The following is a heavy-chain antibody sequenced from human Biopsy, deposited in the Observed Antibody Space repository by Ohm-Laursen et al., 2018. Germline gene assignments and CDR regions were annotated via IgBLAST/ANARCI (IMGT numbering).Heavy chain of an antibody. CDR3: ARGNGPSG. V-gene: IGHV3-7*04. CDR1: GITFNSDW. J-gene: IGHJ4*02. Sequence: SLRLSCTASGITFNSDWMSWVRQAPGKGLEWVAIIREHGNEEFYVDSVKGRFTISRDNARNSVYLQMNSLRAEDTAIYYCARGNGPSGWGQGTLVTVSS. CDR2: IREHGNEE. D-gene: IGHD3-10*01.